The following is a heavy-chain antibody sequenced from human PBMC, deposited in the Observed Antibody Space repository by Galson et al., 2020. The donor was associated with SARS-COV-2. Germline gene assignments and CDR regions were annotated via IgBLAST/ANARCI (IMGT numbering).Heavy chain of an antibody. CDR1: GFTFSSYA. CDR3: ARDLRLYDTLDYYYYGMDV. CDR2: ISYDGSNK. D-gene: IGHD5-12*01. V-gene: IGHV3-30*04. J-gene: IGHJ6*02. Sequence: GESLKISCAASGFTFSSYAMHWVRQAPGKGLEWVAVISYDGSNKYYADSVKGRFTISRDNSKNTLYLQMNSLRAEDTAVYYCARDLRLYDTLDYYYYGMDVWGQGTTVTVSS.